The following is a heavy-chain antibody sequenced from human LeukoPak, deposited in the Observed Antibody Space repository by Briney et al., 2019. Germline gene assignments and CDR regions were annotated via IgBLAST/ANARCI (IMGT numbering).Heavy chain of an antibody. CDR3: ARQLGNWYWAFDI. CDR2: THYRGDS. V-gene: IGHV4-39*01. CDR1: GGSISINIYH. J-gene: IGHJ3*02. D-gene: IGHD6-13*01. Sequence: DTLSLTRTVSGGSISINIYHWGWLRPPPGKGLEWIVTTHYRGDSHHKPALKSRVTISVDTSNNQFSLKLHSVTAADTALYYCARQLGNWYWAFDIWGQGTLVTVSS.